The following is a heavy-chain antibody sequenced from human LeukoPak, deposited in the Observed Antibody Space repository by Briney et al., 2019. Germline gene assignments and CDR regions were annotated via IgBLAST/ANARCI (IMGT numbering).Heavy chain of an antibody. V-gene: IGHV4-30-2*01. CDR2: IYHSGST. CDR3: ARDRASYGSGSYYSFGWFDP. Sequence: PSQTLSLTCAVSGGSISSGGYSWSWIRQPSGKGLEWIGYIYHSGSTYYNPSLKSRVTISVDRSKNQFSLKLSSVTAADTAVYYCARDRASYGSGSYYSFGWFDPWGQGTLVTVSS. J-gene: IGHJ5*02. D-gene: IGHD3-10*01. CDR1: GGSISSGGYS.